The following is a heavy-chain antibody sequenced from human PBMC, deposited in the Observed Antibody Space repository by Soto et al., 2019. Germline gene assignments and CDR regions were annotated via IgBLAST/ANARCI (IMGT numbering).Heavy chain of an antibody. D-gene: IGHD3-9*01. CDR3: TTDFRGVVVLTGYYYDAFDI. CDR1: GFTFSNAW. J-gene: IGHJ3*02. Sequence: GGSLRLSCAASGFTFSNAWMNWVRQAPGKGLEWVGRIKSKTDGGTTDYAAPVKGRFTISRDDSKNTLYLQMNSLKTEDTAVYYCTTDFRGVVVLTGYYYDAFDIWGQGTMVTVSS. CDR2: IKSKTDGGTT. V-gene: IGHV3-15*07.